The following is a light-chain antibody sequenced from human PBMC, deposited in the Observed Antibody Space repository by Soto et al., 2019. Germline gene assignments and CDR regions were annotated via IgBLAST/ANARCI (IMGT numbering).Light chain of an antibody. Sequence: QSALTQPPSASRSPGQSVTISCTGTSSDVGGYNDVSWYQQHPGKAPKLMIYEVSKRPSGVPDRFSGSKSGNTASLTVSGLQAEDEADYYCSSYAGSTFYVFGTGTKVTVL. J-gene: IGLJ1*01. CDR1: SSDVGGYND. CDR3: SSYAGSTFYV. V-gene: IGLV2-8*02. CDR2: EVS.